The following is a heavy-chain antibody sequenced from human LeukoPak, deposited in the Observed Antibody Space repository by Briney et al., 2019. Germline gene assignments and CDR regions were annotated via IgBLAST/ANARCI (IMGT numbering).Heavy chain of an antibody. D-gene: IGHD1-26*01. V-gene: IGHV3-7*01. Sequence: GGSLRLSCVASGFAFSSYWMSWVRQAPGKGLEWVANIKQDGGEKYYVDSVKGRFTISRDNAKNSLYLQMNSLRVEDTAVYYCARLGGSYYTYWGQGTLVTVSS. CDR3: ARLGGSYYTY. J-gene: IGHJ4*02. CDR2: IKQDGGEK. CDR1: GFAFSSYW.